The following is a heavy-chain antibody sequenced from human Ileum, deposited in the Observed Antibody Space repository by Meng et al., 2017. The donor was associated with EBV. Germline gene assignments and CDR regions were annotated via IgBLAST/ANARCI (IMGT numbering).Heavy chain of an antibody. J-gene: IGHJ4*02. D-gene: IGHD2-15*01. V-gene: IGHV4-59*08. Sequence: QVQRQESGPGLVKPSETLSLTCTVSGGSISSYYWSWIRQPPGKGLEWIGYIYYSGSTNYNPSLKSRVTISVDTSKNQFSLNLSSVTAADTAVYYCAGGGWSLDYWGQGTLVTASS. CDR2: IYYSGST. CDR3: AGGGWSLDY. CDR1: GGSISSYY.